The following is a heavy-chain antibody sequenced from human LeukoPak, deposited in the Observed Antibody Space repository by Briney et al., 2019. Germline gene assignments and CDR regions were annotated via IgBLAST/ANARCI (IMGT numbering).Heavy chain of an antibody. J-gene: IGHJ4*01. Sequence: GGSLRLSCVGSGFSLSDYWMHWVRHTPGKGLMWVSRITSDGSTTWYADSVKGRFTVSRDNAKNTLFLEMNSLRDEDTAVYYCAGDYIWGRLFWGQGTLVTVSS. D-gene: IGHD3-16*01. CDR1: GFSLSDYW. CDR3: AGDYIWGRLF. CDR2: ITSDGSTT. V-gene: IGHV3-74*01.